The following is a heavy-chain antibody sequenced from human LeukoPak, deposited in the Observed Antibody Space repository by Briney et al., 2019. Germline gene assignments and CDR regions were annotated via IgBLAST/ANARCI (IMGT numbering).Heavy chain of an antibody. CDR1: GFTLSDYY. CDR2: ISSSGSTI. Sequence: GGSLRLSCAASGFTLSDYYMSWIRQAPGKGLEWVSYISSSGSTIYYADSVKGRFTISRDNAKNSLYLQMNSLRAEDTAVYYCARDFSGPTYAFDIWGQGTMVTVSS. J-gene: IGHJ3*02. CDR3: ARDFSGPTYAFDI. D-gene: IGHD2-15*01. V-gene: IGHV3-11*01.